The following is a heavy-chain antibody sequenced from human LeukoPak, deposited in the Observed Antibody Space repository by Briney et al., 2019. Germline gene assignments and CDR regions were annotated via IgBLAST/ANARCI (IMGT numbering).Heavy chain of an antibody. CDR1: GYTFTSYD. Sequence: GASVKVSCKASGYTFTSYDINWVRQATGQGLEWMGWMNPNSGNTGYAQKFRGRVTMTRNTSISTAYMELSSLRSEDTAVYYCAREAPMVRGVISYYYYGMDVWGQGTTVTVSS. CDR3: AREAPMVRGVISYYYYGMDV. V-gene: IGHV1-8*01. D-gene: IGHD3-10*01. CDR2: MNPNSGNT. J-gene: IGHJ6*02.